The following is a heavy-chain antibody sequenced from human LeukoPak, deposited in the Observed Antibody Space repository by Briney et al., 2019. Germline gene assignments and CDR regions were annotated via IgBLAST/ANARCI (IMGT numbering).Heavy chain of an antibody. CDR1: GDSISSGDYY. V-gene: IGHV4-30-4*08. CDR3: ARTDIVVVPAAISWFDP. CDR2: IYYSGST. J-gene: IGHJ5*02. D-gene: IGHD2-2*02. Sequence: SQTLSLTCTVSGDSISSGDYYWSWIRQPPGKGLEWIGYIYYSGSTYYNPSLKSRVTISVDTSKNQFSLKLSSVTAADTAVYYCARTDIVVVPAAISWFDPWGQGTLVTVSS.